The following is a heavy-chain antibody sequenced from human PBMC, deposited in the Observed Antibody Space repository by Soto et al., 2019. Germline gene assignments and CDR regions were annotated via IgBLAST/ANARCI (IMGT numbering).Heavy chain of an antibody. J-gene: IGHJ4*02. CDR1: GGTFSSYA. CDR3: ARGTRRYYDSSGYYFDY. Sequence: ASVKVSCKASGGTFSSYAISWVRQAPGQGLEWMGGIIPIFGTANYAQKFQGRVTITADKSTSTAYMELSSLRSEDTAVYYCARGTRRYYDSSGYYFDYWGQGTLVTVSS. CDR2: IIPIFGTA. D-gene: IGHD3-22*01. V-gene: IGHV1-69*06.